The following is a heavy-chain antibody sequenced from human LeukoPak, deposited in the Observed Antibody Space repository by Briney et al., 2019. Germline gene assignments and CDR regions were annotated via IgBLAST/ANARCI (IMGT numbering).Heavy chain of an antibody. CDR1: GFTFGDYN. D-gene: IGHD5-24*01. J-gene: IGHJ3*02. CDR2: ISRSGSTK. CDR3: ARGRGWLQDDVFDI. Sequence: PGGSLRLSCAASGFTFGDYNMRWIRQAPGKGLEWVSSISRSGSTKYYADSVKGRFTISRDNAKNSLYLQMNSLRAEDTAVYYCARGRGWLQDDVFDIWGQGTMVTVSS. V-gene: IGHV3-11*04.